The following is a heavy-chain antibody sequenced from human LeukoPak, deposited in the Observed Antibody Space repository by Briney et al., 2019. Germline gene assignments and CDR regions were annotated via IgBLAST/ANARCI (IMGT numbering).Heavy chain of an antibody. J-gene: IGHJ4*02. D-gene: IGHD3-10*01. V-gene: IGHV5-51*01. CDR1: GYSFTSYW. CDR2: IYPGDSDT. Sequence: KTGESLKISCKGSGYSFTSYWIGWVRQMPGKGLEWMGIIYPGDSDTRYSPSFQDQVTISADKSISTAYLQWSSLKASDTAMYYCASRKSDYYGSGSPPYYWGQGTLVTVSS. CDR3: ASRKSDYYGSGSPPYY.